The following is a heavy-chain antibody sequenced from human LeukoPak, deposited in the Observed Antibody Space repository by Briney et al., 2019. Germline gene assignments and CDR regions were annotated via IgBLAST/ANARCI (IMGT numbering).Heavy chain of an antibody. CDR2: ISTAGNLI. CDR1: AFTFKTYT. J-gene: IGHJ4*02. Sequence: PGGSLRLSCVASAFTFKTYTLNWVRRTPGKGLEWVSYISTAGNLINYADSVRGRFTISRDNAKNSLYLQMNSLRAEDTAVYYCARALDQVGAGDDFDYWGQGTLVTVSS. V-gene: IGHV3-21*01. D-gene: IGHD1-26*01. CDR3: ARALDQVGAGDDFDY.